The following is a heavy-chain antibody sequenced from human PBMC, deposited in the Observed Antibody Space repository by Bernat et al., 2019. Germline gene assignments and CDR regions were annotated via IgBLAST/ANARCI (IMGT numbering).Heavy chain of an antibody. Sequence: QLQLQESGPGLVKPSETLSLTCPVSGGSISSSSYYWGWIRQPPGKGLEWIGSIHYSGSSYYNPSLKSRVTISVDTSKNQFSQKLSSVTAADTAVYYCASHSSTSYWSWYFDYWGQGTLVTVSS. D-gene: IGHD2-2*01. CDR3: ASHSSTSYWSWYFDY. CDR2: IHYSGSS. CDR1: GGSISSSSYY. J-gene: IGHJ4*02. V-gene: IGHV4-39*01.